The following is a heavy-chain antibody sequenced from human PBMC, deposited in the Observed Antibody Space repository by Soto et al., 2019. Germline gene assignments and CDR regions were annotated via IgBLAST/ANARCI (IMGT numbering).Heavy chain of an antibody. CDR3: GHTSQVCGLVI. V-gene: IGHV4-59*01. Sequence: SETLSLTCTVSGGSISSYYCSWIRQPPGKGLGYIGYIFYTGTTNYNSALWRRVAMSVDPSTKPISLDLTSVTAEDTAFNSCGHTSQVCGLVIWGEGILLTVSS. D-gene: IGHD2-21*01. CDR2: IFYTGTT. CDR1: GGSISSYY. J-gene: IGHJ4*02.